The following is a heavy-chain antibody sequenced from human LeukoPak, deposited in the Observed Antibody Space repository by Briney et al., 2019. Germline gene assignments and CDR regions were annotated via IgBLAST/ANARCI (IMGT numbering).Heavy chain of an antibody. J-gene: IGHJ4*02. CDR3: TRDTGCPGGTCYSFYDY. D-gene: IGHD2-15*01. V-gene: IGHV3-7*01. CDR1: GFTFSNYW. Sequence: GGSLRLSCAASGFTFSNYWMTWVRQAPGKGLEWVANIKQDGTEKYYVDSVRGRFTISRDNAENSLYLQMNSLRAEDTAVYYCTRDTGCPGGTCYSFYDYWGQGTLVTVSS. CDR2: IKQDGTEK.